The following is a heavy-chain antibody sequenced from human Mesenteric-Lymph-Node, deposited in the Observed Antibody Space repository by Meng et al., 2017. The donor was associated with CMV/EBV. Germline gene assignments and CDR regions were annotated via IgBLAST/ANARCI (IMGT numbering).Heavy chain of an antibody. Sequence: QLQLQESVPGLVDPSETLSITCTVSGGSISSSSYYWGWIRQPPGKGLEWIGSIYYSGSTSYNPSLKSRVTISVDTSKNQFSLKLSSVTAADTAVYYCARDGDYYDSSGYNPFDYWGQGTLVTVSS. J-gene: IGHJ4*02. V-gene: IGHV4-39*07. CDR3: ARDGDYYDSSGYNPFDY. D-gene: IGHD3-22*01. CDR2: IYYSGST. CDR1: GGSISSSSYY.